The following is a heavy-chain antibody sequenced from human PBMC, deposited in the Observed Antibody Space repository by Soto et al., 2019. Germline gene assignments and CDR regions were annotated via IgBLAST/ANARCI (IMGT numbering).Heavy chain of an antibody. CDR3: ARDPRGDYDSICPFDY. V-gene: IGHV1-46*01. Sequence: SVKVSCKSSGYTFTRYYMHWVRQAPGQGLEWMGIINPSGGSTSYAQKFQGRVTMTRDTSTSTVYMELSSLRSEDTAVYYCARDPRGDYDSICPFDYWGQGNLATVSS. J-gene: IGHJ4*02. D-gene: IGHD3-22*01. CDR2: INPSGGST. CDR1: GYTFTRYY.